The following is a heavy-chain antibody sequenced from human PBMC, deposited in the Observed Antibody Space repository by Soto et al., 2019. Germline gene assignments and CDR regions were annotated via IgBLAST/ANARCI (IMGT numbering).Heavy chain of an antibody. V-gene: IGHV2-5*01. CDR2: IYWHDDK. J-gene: IGHJ4*02. D-gene: IGHD6-13*01. CDR1: GFSLSTTGVG. Sequence: SGPTVANPTQTLTLTCTFSGFSLSTTGVGVSWIRQPPGKAMEWLALIYWHDDKRYSPSLKRRLTITKDTSKNQVVLTMSNIDPWDTATYYYTHRVGAAVGLYYFDYWGQGALVTV. CDR3: THRVGAAVGLYYFDY.